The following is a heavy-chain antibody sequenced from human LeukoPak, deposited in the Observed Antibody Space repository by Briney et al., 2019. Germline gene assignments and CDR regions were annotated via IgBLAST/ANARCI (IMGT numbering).Heavy chain of an antibody. V-gene: IGHV3-9*01. CDR1: GFTFDDYA. D-gene: IGHD3-10*01. CDR2: ISWNSGSI. J-gene: IGHJ3*02. CDR3: AKFNSYVMVRGAQDAFDI. Sequence: GGSLRLSCAASGFTFDDYAMHWVRQAPGKGLEWVSGISWNSGSIGYADSVKGRFTISRDNAKNSPYLQMNSLRAEDTALYYCAKFNSYVMVRGAQDAFDIWGQGTMVTVSS.